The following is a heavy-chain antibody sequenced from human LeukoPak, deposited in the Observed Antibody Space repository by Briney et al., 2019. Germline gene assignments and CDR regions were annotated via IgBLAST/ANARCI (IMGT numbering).Heavy chain of an antibody. J-gene: IGHJ4*02. D-gene: IGHD6-13*01. Sequence: GGSLRLSCAASGFTFSNAWMSWVRQAPGKGLEWVGRIKSKTDGGTTDYAAPVKGRFTISRDDSKNTLYLQMNSLRAEDTAVYYCASPYSSSWQEVDYWGQGTLVTVSS. CDR2: IKSKTDGGTT. V-gene: IGHV3-15*01. CDR1: GFTFSNAW. CDR3: ASPYSSSWQEVDY.